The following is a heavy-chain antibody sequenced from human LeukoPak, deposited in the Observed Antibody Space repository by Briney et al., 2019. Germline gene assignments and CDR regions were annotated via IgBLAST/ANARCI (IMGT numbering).Heavy chain of an antibody. J-gene: IGHJ6*04. CDR3: AREAPTGYCSGGSCYSVDGMDV. CDR1: GYTFTSYY. V-gene: IGHV1-46*01. CDR2: INPSGGSS. Sequence: ASVKVSCKACGYTFTSYYMHWVRQAPGQGLEWMGIINPSGGSSNNAQKFQGKVNMTRDTSTSTVYMELSSLRSEDTAVYYCAREAPTGYCSGGSCYSVDGMDVWGKGTTVTVSS. D-gene: IGHD2-15*01.